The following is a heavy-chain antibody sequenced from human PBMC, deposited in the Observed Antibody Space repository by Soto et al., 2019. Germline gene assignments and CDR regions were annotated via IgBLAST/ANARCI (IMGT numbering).Heavy chain of an antibody. CDR2: IYSGGSS. Sequence: PGGSLRLSCAASGFMFSSYAMTWVRQAPGKGLEWVSVIYSGGSSYYAVSMQGRFTISRDNSKNTVYLQMNSLRGEDTAMYYCARLGPYGSESYSFRYNWFDPWGQGT. V-gene: IGHV3-53*01. D-gene: IGHD3-10*01. CDR3: ARLGPYGSESYSFRYNWFDP. J-gene: IGHJ5*02. CDR1: GFMFSSYA.